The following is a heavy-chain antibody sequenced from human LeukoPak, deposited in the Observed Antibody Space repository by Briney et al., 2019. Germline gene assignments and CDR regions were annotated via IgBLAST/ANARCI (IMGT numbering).Heavy chain of an antibody. CDR1: GYTFSGYY. CDR3: ARGGFDY. V-gene: IGHV1-2*02. CDR2: INPNSGDT. J-gene: IGHJ4*02. Sequence: SVKVSCKASGYTFSGYYIHWVRQAPGQGLEWMGWINPNSGDTHYAQKLQGRVTLTRDTSIGTAYMELSSLRSDVTAVYYCARGGFDYWGQGTLVTVSS.